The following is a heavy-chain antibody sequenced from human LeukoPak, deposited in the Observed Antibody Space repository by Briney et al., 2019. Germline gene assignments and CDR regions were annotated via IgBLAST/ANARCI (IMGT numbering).Heavy chain of an antibody. CDR3: ARVEVATTLGIDY. V-gene: IGHV1-69*13. CDR1: GYTFTSYD. J-gene: IGHJ4*02. D-gene: IGHD5-24*01. Sequence: ASVKVSCKASGYTFTSYDINWVRQATGQGLEWMGGIIPIFGTANYAQKFQGRVTITADESTSTAYMELSSLRSEDTAVYYCARVEVATTLGIDYWGQGTLVTVSS. CDR2: IIPIFGTA.